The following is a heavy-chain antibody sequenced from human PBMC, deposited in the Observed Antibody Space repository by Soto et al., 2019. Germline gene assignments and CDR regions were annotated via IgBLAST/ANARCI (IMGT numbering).Heavy chain of an antibody. CDR2: IYPGDSDT. Sequence: PRESLKISCKGSGYSFTSYWIGWVRQMPGKGLEWMGIIYPGDSDTRYSPSFQGQVTISADKSISTAYLQWSSLKASDTAMYYCATLPPKNDYGDYEGVGYWGQGTLVTVSS. V-gene: IGHV5-51*01. D-gene: IGHD4-17*01. CDR3: ATLPPKNDYGDYEGVGY. J-gene: IGHJ4*02. CDR1: GYSFTSYW.